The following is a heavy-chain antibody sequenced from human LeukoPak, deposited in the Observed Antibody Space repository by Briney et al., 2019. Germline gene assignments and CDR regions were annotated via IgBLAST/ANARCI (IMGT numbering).Heavy chain of an antibody. J-gene: IGHJ4*02. D-gene: IGHD1-14*01. CDR2: IRYDGSNK. V-gene: IGHV3-30*02. Sequence: GGSLRLSCAASGFTFSSYGMHWVRQAPGKGLEWVAFIRYDGSNKYYADSVKGRFTISRDNSKNTLYLQVNSLRAEDTAVYYCASDHGAYWGQGTLVTVSS. CDR1: GFTFSSYG. CDR3: ASDHGAY.